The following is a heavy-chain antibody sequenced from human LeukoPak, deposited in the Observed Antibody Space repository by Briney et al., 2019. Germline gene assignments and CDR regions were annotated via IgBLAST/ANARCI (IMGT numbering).Heavy chain of an antibody. D-gene: IGHD4-17*01. CDR2: IGNRGFTI. CDR1: GFTFSSYN. J-gene: IGHJ4*02. CDR3: ARPYGDYGFDY. Sequence: PGGSLRLSCAASGFTFSSYNMNWVRQAPGKGPEWVAYIGNRGFTIYYADSVKGRFTISRDNAKNSLSLQMNSLRAEDTAVYYCARPYGDYGFDYWGQGTLVTVSS. V-gene: IGHV3-48*01.